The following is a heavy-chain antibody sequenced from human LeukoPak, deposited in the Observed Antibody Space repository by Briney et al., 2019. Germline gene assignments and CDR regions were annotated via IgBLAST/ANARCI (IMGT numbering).Heavy chain of an antibody. V-gene: IGHV3-21*01. D-gene: IGHD3-22*01. CDR2: ISSSSSYI. CDR1: GFTFSSYS. CDR3: ATSYDSSGCD. Sequence: GGSLRLSCAASGFTFSSYSMNRVRQAPGKGLEWVSSISSSSSYIYYADSVKGRFTISRDDAKNSLYLQMNNLRAEDTALYYCATSYDSSGCDWGPGTLVTVSS. J-gene: IGHJ4*02.